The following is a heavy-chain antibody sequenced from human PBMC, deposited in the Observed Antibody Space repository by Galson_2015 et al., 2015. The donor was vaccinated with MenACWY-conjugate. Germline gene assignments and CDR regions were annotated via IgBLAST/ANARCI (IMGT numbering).Heavy chain of an antibody. D-gene: IGHD2-21*01. CDR2: IKSQTDGGKT. CDR3: TTHKPDSWGGLLFHFYMDV. J-gene: IGHJ6*03. V-gene: IGHV3-15*01. Sequence: ALRLSCAGAASTFSNAYMSWVRQAPGKGLEWVGRIKSQTDGGKTDYAAPVKGRCTILRVDSKTTLYQQMNSLKIDDTAVYYCTTHKPDSWGGLLFHFYMDVWCKGTTVTVSS. CDR1: ASTFSNAY.